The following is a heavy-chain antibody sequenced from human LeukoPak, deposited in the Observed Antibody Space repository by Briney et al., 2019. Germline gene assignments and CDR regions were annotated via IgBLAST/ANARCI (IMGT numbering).Heavy chain of an antibody. Sequence: GASVKVSCKVSGYTVAELSIHWVRQAPGKGLEWMGGFDPENGETIYAQMFQGGVTMTEDTSIDTAYMELSSLRYEDTAVYYCATGSDTSGYWVWYFDLWGRGTLVTVSS. D-gene: IGHD3-22*01. J-gene: IGHJ2*01. V-gene: IGHV1-24*01. CDR2: FDPENGET. CDR3: ATGSDTSGYWVWYFDL. CDR1: GYTVAELS.